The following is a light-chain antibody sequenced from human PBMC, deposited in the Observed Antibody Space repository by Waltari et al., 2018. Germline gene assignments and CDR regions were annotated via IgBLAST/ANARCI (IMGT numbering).Light chain of an antibody. V-gene: IGKV3-20*01. CDR2: GAS. J-gene: IGKJ2*01. Sequence: EIVLTQSPGTLSLSPGERATLSCRASQSVSSSYLAWYQQKPGQAPSLLIYGASSRATGIPDRISGSGSGTDFTLTLSSLEPEDFAVYYCQQHGTSPFTFGQGTKVEIK. CDR3: QQHGTSPFT. CDR1: QSVSSSY.